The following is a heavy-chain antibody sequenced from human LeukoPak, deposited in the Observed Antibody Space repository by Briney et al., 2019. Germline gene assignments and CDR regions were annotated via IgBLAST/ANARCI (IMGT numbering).Heavy chain of an antibody. J-gene: IGHJ6*02. Sequence: GGSLRLSCAASGFTFSSYWMSWVRQAPGKGLEWVANIKQDGSEKYYVDSVKGRFTISRDNAKNSLYLQMNSLRAEDTAVYYCARGGEPYYDFWSGPWDGMDVWGQGTTVTVSS. CDR3: ARGGEPYYDFWSGPWDGMDV. D-gene: IGHD3-3*01. CDR1: GFTFSSYW. V-gene: IGHV3-7*03. CDR2: IKQDGSEK.